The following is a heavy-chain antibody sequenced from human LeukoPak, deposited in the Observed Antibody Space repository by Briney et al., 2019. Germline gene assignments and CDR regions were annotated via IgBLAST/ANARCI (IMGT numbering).Heavy chain of an antibody. Sequence: SQTLSLTCTVSGGSISSGSYYWSWIRQPAGKGLEWIGRIYTSGSTNYNPSLKSRVTISVDKSKNQFSLKLSSVTAADTAVYYCARGGSGGFRYFDLWGRGTLVTVSS. CDR2: IYTSGST. V-gene: IGHV4-61*02. CDR3: ARGGSGGFRYFDL. CDR1: GGSISSGSYY. J-gene: IGHJ2*01. D-gene: IGHD3-10*01.